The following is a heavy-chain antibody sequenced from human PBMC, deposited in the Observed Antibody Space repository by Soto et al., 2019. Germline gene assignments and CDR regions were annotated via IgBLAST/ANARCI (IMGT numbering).Heavy chain of an antibody. Sequence: EVQLLESGGGLVQPGGSLRLSCVASGFTFDTYAISWVRQAPGKGLEWVSTVSGSGLYTYYTDSVKGRSTISRDNPRNTLYLQMNSLRLEDTAVYFCAKDLIAATGTPSYYFDSWGQGTLVTVSS. CDR3: AKDLIAATGTPSYYFDS. V-gene: IGHV3-23*01. D-gene: IGHD6-13*01. J-gene: IGHJ4*02. CDR2: VSGSGLYT. CDR1: GFTFDTYA.